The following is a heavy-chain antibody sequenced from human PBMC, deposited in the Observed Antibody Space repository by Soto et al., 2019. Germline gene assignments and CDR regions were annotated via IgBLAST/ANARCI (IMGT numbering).Heavy chain of an antibody. CDR3: TTRGSFYYYYGMDV. CDR2: LKSKSDGGST. CDR1: GLTVSNAW. J-gene: IGHJ6*02. Sequence: EVQLVESGGGLVEPGGSLRLSCAACGLTVSNAWMNWVRQAPGKGLEWVGRLKSKSDGGSTESAAPVNGRFTISRDDSKNSLYLHMSSLRTEDTAVYYCTTRGSFYYYYGMDVWGQGTTVTVSS. V-gene: IGHV3-15*07. D-gene: IGHD3-16*01.